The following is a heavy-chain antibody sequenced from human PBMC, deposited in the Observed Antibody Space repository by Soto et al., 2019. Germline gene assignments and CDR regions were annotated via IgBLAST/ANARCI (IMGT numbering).Heavy chain of an antibody. V-gene: IGHV1-2*02. D-gene: IGHD3-16*01. CDR1: GYTFTGYY. CDR3: ARDGITSWGLHRMDV. Sequence: ASVKVSCKASGYTFTGYYMHWVRQAPGQGLEWMGWINPNSGGTNYAQKFQGRVTMTRDTSISTAYMELSRLRSDDTAVYYCARDGITSWGLHRMDVWGQGTTVTVSS. J-gene: IGHJ6*02. CDR2: INPNSGGT.